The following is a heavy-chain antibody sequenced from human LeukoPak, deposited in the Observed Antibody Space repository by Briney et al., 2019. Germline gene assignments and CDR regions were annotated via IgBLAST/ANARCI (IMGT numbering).Heavy chain of an antibody. CDR2: ISGSGGST. CDR3: AKGGLRYFDWLLSTY. J-gene: IGHJ4*02. CDR1: GFTFSSYA. D-gene: IGHD3-9*01. Sequence: HSGGSLRLSCAASGFTFSSYAMSRVRQAPGKGLEWVSAISGSGGSTYYADSVKGRFTISRDNSKNTLYLQMNSLRAEDTAVYYCAKGGLRYFDWLLSTYWSQGTLVTVSS. V-gene: IGHV3-23*01.